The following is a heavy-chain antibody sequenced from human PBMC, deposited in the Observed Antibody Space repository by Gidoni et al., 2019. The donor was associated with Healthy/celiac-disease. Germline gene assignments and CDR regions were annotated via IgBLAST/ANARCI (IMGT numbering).Heavy chain of an antibody. J-gene: IGHJ6*02. V-gene: IGHV1-46*01. D-gene: IGHD5-12*01. CDR3: ARDHTGYGDYYYYGMDV. Sequence: QVQLVQSGAEVKKPGASVTVSCTASGYTFPSYYMHWGRQAPGQGLEWMGIINPSGGSTSYAQKFQGRVTMTRDTSTSTVYMELSSLRSEDTAVYYCARDHTGYGDYYYYGMDVWGQGTTVTVSS. CDR2: INPSGGST. CDR1: GYTFPSYY.